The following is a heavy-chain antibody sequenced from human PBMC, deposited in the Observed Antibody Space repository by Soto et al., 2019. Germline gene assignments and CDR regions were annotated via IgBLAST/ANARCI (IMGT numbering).Heavy chain of an antibody. J-gene: IGHJ5*02. D-gene: IGHD3-10*01. CDR2: IYHSGST. CDR3: ARASLSRVLLWFGESWFDP. V-gene: IGHV4-4*02. Sequence: PSETLSLTCAVSGGSISSSNWWSWVRQPPGKGLEWIGEIYHSGSTNYNPSLKSRVTISVDKSKNQFSLKLSSVTAADTAVYYCARASLSRVLLWFGESWFDPWGQGTLVTVSS. CDR1: GGSISSSNW.